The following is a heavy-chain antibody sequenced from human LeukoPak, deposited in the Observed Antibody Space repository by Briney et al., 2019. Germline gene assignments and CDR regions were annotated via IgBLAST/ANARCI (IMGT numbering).Heavy chain of an antibody. V-gene: IGHV4-39*01. Sequence: SETLSLTCTVSGGSISTPGYYWAWIRQPPGKGLEWNGWLYHSGSTYYKPSLKSRATISVDKSKNQCSLKLRSVTAADTAVYYCARHALATVTDPSFDYWGQGTLVTVSS. CDR2: LYHSGST. J-gene: IGHJ4*02. CDR3: ARHALATVTDPSFDY. CDR1: GGSISTPGYY. D-gene: IGHD2-21*02.